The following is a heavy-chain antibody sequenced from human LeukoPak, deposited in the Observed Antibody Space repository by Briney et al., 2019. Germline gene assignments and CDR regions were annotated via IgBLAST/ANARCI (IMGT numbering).Heavy chain of an antibody. J-gene: IGHJ4*02. CDR1: GYTFTSYG. CDR3: ARSDIVATISDY. D-gene: IGHD5-12*01. CDR2: ISAYNGNT. Sequence: ASVKVSCKASGYTFTSYGISWVRQAPGQGLEWMGWISAYNGNTNYAQKLQCRVTMTTDTSTSTAYMELRSLRSDDTAVYYCARSDIVATISDYWGQGTLVTVSS. V-gene: IGHV1-18*01.